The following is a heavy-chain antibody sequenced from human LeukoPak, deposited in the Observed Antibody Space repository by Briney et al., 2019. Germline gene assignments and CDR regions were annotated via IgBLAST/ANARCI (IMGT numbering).Heavy chain of an antibody. V-gene: IGHV4-30-4*01. CDR1: GGSISSGDYY. CDR2: IYYSGST. Sequence: SETLSLTCTVSGGSISSGDYYWGWVRQPPGKGLEWIGYIYYSGSTYYNPSLKSRATISVDTSKNQFSLKLSSVTAADTAVYYCGRGGWSVDYWGQGILVTVSS. J-gene: IGHJ4*02. CDR3: GRGGWSVDY. D-gene: IGHD2-15*01.